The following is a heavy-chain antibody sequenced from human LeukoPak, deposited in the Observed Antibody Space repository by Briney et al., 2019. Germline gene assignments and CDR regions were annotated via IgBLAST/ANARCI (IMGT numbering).Heavy chain of an antibody. J-gene: IGHJ4*02. CDR3: ARDRVNYDSSGYYY. Sequence: PGGSLRLSCAASGFTFSIYWMHWVRQAPGKGLVWVSRINSDGSSTIYTDSVKGRFTISRDNAKNTLYLQMNSLRAEDTAVYFCARDRVNYDSSGYYYWGQGTLVTVSS. CDR2: INSDGSST. V-gene: IGHV3-74*01. D-gene: IGHD3-22*01. CDR1: GFTFSIYW.